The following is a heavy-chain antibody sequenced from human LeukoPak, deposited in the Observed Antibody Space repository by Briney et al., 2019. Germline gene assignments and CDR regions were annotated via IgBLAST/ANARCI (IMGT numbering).Heavy chain of an antibody. D-gene: IGHD3-10*01. CDR2: INIKGDDT. CDR1: GFTFSTYS. V-gene: IGHV3-64D*08. Sequence: GGSLRLSCSASGFTFSTYSMHWVRQAPGKGLELVSTINIKGDDTYYADSAKGRFTISRDHSRKTLYLQMSSLRAEDTAVYYCVKDLRGGGYYTSFDYWGQGTLVTVSS. J-gene: IGHJ4*02. CDR3: VKDLRGGGYYTSFDY.